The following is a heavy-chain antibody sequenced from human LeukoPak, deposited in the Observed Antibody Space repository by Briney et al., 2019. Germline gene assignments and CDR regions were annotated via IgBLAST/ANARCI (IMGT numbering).Heavy chain of an antibody. Sequence: GVSLTLSCAASGFSVCGIYMSWVRRAPGKALEWVSAMYSTGSTDYADSVKGRFTIPRENSKNTLYLQMNSQSTEDVSVYFCAREGGPYSSTLRGCWGQGTLVTVSS. CDR1: GFSVCGIY. V-gene: IGHV3-53*01. CDR3: AREGGPYSSTLRGC. D-gene: IGHD6-19*01. CDR2: MYSTGST. J-gene: IGHJ4*02.